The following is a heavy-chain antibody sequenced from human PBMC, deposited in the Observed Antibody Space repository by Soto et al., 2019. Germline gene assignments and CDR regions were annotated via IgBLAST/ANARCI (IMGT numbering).Heavy chain of an antibody. V-gene: IGHV1-69*13. CDR3: ARGRGYSGDDHYYYFDMDV. CDR2: SIPIFGTA. J-gene: IGHJ6*02. Sequence: SVKVSCKASGGTFSSYAISWVRQAPGQGLEWMGGSIPIFGTANYAQKFHGRVTISVDESTSTAYMELSSLRSEDTAVYYCARGRGYSGDDHYYYFDMDVWGQGPTVTVSS. CDR1: GGTFSSYA. D-gene: IGHD5-12*01.